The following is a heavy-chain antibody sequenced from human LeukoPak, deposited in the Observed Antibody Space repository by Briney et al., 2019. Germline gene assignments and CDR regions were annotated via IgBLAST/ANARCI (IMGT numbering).Heavy chain of an antibody. J-gene: IGHJ4*02. V-gene: IGHV3-30*18. D-gene: IGHD3-22*01. CDR3: AKEPQYYYDSSGYHLGFDY. Sequence: PGWSLRLSCAASGFTFSSYGMHWVRQAPGKGLEWVAVISYDGSNKYYADSVKGRFTISRDNSKNTLYLQMNSLRAEDTAVYYCAKEPQYYYDSSGYHLGFDYWGQGTLVTVSS. CDR2: ISYDGSNK. CDR1: GFTFSSYG.